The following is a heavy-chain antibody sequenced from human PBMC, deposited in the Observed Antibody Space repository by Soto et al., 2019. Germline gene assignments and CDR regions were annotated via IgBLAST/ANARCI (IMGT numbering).Heavy chain of an antibody. CDR1: GFIFSGYD. D-gene: IGHD3-22*01. V-gene: IGHV3-64*01. CDR3: ARALVGGFYDY. CDR2: ISSNGGNT. J-gene: IGHJ4*02. Sequence: PGGSLRLSCAASGFIFSGYDMHWVRQAPGKGLDYVSAISSNGGNTYYANSVKGRFTISRDNSKNTLYLQMGSLRAEDMAVYYYARALVGGFYDYWGQGILVTVSS.